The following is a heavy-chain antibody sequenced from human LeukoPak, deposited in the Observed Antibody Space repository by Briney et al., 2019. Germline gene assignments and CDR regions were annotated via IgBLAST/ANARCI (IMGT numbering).Heavy chain of an antibody. CDR1: GFTFSSYA. Sequence: GRSLRLSCAASGFTFSSYAMHWVRQAPGKGLEWVAVISYDGSNKYYADSVKGRFTISRDNSKNTLYLQMNSLRAEDAAVYYCARDSISGWLNIYYYYYGMDVWGQGTTVTVSS. D-gene: IGHD6-19*01. J-gene: IGHJ6*02. CDR3: ARDSISGWLNIYYYYYGMDV. V-gene: IGHV3-30*04. CDR2: ISYDGSNK.